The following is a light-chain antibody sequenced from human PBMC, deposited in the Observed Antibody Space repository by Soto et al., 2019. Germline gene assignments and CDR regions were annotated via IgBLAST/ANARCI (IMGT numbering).Light chain of an antibody. CDR1: SSDVGAYNY. CDR3: TSYTSSSTLDV. V-gene: IGLV2-14*01. J-gene: IGLJ2*01. CDR2: EVS. Sequence: QSVLTQPASVSGSPGQSITISCTGTSSDVGAYNYVSWYQQLPGKAPKRIIYEVSYRPSGVSNRFSGSKSGNTASLTISGLQAEDEADYYCTSYTSSSTLDVFGGGTKLTVL.